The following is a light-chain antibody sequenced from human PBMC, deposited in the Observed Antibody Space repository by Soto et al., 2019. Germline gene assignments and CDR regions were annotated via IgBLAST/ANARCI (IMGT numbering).Light chain of an antibody. CDR2: GAS. CDR3: QQYGSSIT. J-gene: IGKJ5*01. CDR1: QSVGKY. V-gene: IGKV3-20*01. Sequence: EIVMTQSPATLSLSPGERATLSCRASQSVGKYLVWYQQKPGQAPRLLVYGASSRATGIPDRFSGSGSGTDFTLTISRLEPEDFAVYYCQQYGSSITFGQGTRLEIK.